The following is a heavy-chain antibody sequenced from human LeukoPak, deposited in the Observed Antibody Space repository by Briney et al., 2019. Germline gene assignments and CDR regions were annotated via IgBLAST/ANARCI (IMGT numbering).Heavy chain of an antibody. J-gene: IGHJ4*02. CDR1: GFTFSSYE. CDR2: ISSSGSTI. CDR3: TREQDREASATVVGDY. Sequence: GGSLRLSCAASGFTFSSYEMNWVRQAPGKGLEWVSYISSSGSTIYYADSVKGRFTISRDNAKNSLFLQMNSLRAEDTAVYYCTREQDREASATVVGDYWGQGTLVTVSS. D-gene: IGHD4-23*01. V-gene: IGHV3-48*03.